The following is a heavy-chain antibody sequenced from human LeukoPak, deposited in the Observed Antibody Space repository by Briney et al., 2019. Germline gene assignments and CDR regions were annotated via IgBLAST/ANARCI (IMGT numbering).Heavy chain of an antibody. V-gene: IGHV4-39*07. CDR3: ARDLGGSIAARPY. CDR2: IYYSGRT. J-gene: IGHJ4*02. CDR1: GGSISSSSYY. Sequence: SETLSLTCTVSGGSISSSSYYWGWIRQPPGKGLEWIGSIYYSGRTYYNPSLKSRVTISVDTSENQFSLKLSSVTAADTAVYYCARDLGGSIAARPYWGQGTLVTVSS. D-gene: IGHD6-6*01.